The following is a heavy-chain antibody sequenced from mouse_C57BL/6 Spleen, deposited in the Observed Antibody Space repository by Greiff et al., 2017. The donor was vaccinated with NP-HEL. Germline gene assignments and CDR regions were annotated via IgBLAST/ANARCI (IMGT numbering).Heavy chain of an antibody. Sequence: VKLVESGPGLVQPSQSLSITCTVSGFSLTRYGVHWVRQSPGKGLEWLGVIWSGGSTDDNAAFISRLSISKVNAKSQVFFKMNSLQADDTAIYYCARSPYYGSSYEGAMDYWGQGTSVTVSS. CDR1: GFSLTRYG. V-gene: IGHV2-2*01. J-gene: IGHJ4*01. CDR2: IWSGGST. CDR3: ARSPYYGSSYEGAMDY. D-gene: IGHD1-1*01.